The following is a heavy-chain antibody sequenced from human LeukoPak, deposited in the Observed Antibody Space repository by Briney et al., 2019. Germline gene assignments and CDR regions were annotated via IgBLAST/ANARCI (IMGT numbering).Heavy chain of an antibody. V-gene: IGHV3-9*01. D-gene: IGHD2-15*01. Sequence: GGSLRLSCAASGSTFDDYAMHWVRQAPGKGLEWVSGISWNSGSIGYADSVKGRFTISRDNAKNSLYLQMNSLRAEDTALYYCAKDLCSGGSCYSFDYWGQGTLVTVSS. CDR2: ISWNSGSI. CDR3: AKDLCSGGSCYSFDY. J-gene: IGHJ4*02. CDR1: GSTFDDYA.